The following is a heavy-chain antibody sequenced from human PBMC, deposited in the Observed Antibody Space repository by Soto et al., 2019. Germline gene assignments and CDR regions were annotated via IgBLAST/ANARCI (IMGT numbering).Heavy chain of an antibody. J-gene: IGHJ4*02. CDR2: IYYSGST. CDR1: GGSISSGGYY. Sequence: QVQLQESGPGLVKPSQTLSLTCTVSGGSISSGGYYWSWIRQHPGKGLERIGYIYYSGSTYYNPPLKSRVTLAVDTSKNQFSLKLSSVTAADTAVYYCARESTAHDSSGSIDYWGQGTLVTVSS. V-gene: IGHV4-31*03. CDR3: ARESTAHDSSGSIDY. D-gene: IGHD3-22*01.